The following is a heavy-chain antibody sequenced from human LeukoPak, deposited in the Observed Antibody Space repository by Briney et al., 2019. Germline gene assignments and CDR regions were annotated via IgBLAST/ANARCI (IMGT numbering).Heavy chain of an antibody. CDR2: IKYDGSMT. CDR1: GFTFSTYW. V-gene: IGHV3-74*01. D-gene: IGHD3-22*01. CDR3: ARGASSAYYVDY. J-gene: IGHJ4*02. Sequence: GGSLRLSCAASGFTFSTYWMHWVRQAPGKGLVWVSRIKYDGSMTTYGDSVKGRFSISRDNAKNTVDLQMNSLRAEDTAVYYCARGASSAYYVDYWGQGALVSVSS.